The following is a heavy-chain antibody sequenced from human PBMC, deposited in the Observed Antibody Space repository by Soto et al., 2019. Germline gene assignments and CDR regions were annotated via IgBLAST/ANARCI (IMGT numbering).Heavy chain of an antibody. CDR1: GYSFAGHW. Sequence: GESLKISFKGSGYSFAGHWIAWVRQMPGKGLELMGIIYPSDSDTRYRPSFQGQVTISADKSISSAYLQWSSLRASDTAMYYCARGGVSTRTFDYWGQGTPVTVSS. V-gene: IGHV5-51*01. CDR3: ARGGVSTRTFDY. J-gene: IGHJ4*02. CDR2: IYPSDSDT. D-gene: IGHD3-3*01.